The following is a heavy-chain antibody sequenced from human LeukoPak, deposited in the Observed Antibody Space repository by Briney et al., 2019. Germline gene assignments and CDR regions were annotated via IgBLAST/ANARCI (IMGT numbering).Heavy chain of an antibody. J-gene: IGHJ4*02. Sequence: ASVKVSCKASGYTFTGYYMHWVRQAPGQGLEWMGWINPNSGGTNYAQKFQGRVTMTRDTSISTAYMEVSRLRSDDTAVYYCARGVVRGVKGACYWGQGTLVTVSS. CDR1: GYTFTGYY. CDR2: INPNSGGT. CDR3: ARGVVRGVKGACY. V-gene: IGHV1-2*02. D-gene: IGHD3-10*01.